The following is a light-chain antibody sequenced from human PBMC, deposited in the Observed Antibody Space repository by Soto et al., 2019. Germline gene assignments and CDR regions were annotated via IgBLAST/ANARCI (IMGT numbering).Light chain of an antibody. Sequence: DIQMTQSPSSVSASVGDRVTITCRASQGISSWLVWYQQKPGKAPNLLIYAASSLRSGVPSRFSGSGSGTDFTLTISSLQPEEFATYYCQQAYRFPLTFGGGPKVEIK. V-gene: IGKV1-12*01. CDR1: QGISSW. J-gene: IGKJ4*01. CDR2: AAS. CDR3: QQAYRFPLT.